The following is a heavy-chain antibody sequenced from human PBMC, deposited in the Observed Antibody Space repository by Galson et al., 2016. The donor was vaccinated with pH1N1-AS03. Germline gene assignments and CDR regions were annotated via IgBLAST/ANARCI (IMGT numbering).Heavy chain of an antibody. CDR2: MSYEGTTT. CDR1: GFIFTHYS. J-gene: IGHJ3*02. D-gene: IGHD6-13*01. V-gene: IGHV3-30-3*01. Sequence: SLRLSCAASGFIFTHYSMHWVRQAPGKGLEWVAVMSYEGTTTYYADSVKGRFTISRDNSKNTPYLQMNSLRTEDTALYYCAREEGGFGSNWLQTDAFDIWGQGTMVTVSS. CDR3: AREEGGFGSNWLQTDAFDI.